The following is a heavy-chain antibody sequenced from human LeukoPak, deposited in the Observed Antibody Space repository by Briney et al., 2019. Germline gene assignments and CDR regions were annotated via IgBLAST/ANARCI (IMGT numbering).Heavy chain of an antibody. V-gene: IGHV3-53*01. CDR1: GFTVSSNY. CDR2: IYSGGST. J-gene: IGHJ6*02. Sequence: GGSLRLSCAASGFTVSSNYMSWVRQAPGKGLEWVSVIYSGGSTYYADSVKGRFTISRDNSKNTLYLQMNSLRAEDTAVYYCARVRAAVLLYGRDVWGQGTTVTVSS. D-gene: IGHD6-13*01. CDR3: ARVRAAVLLYGRDV.